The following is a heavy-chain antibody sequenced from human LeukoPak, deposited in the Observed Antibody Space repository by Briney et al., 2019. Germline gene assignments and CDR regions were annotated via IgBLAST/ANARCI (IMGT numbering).Heavy chain of an antibody. CDR3: TRFVGNVKYSDSSGYFDF. CDR1: GYTFVSYG. D-gene: IGHD3-22*01. J-gene: IGHJ4*02. Sequence: ASVEVSCKASGYTFVSYGINWVRQAPGQGLEWMGWISSYNGITNYAQKFQGRVTMTTDTSTSTAYMELRSLRSDDTALYYCTRFVGNVKYSDSSGYFDFWGQGTLVTVSS. V-gene: IGHV1-18*01. CDR2: ISSYNGIT.